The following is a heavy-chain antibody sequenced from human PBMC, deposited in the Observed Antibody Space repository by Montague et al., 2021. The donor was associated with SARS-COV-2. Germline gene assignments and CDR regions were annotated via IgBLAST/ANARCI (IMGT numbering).Heavy chain of an antibody. Sequence: SLRLSCAASGFTFSSYWMHWVRQAPGKGLVWVSRINSDGSSTSYADSVKGRFTISRDNAKNTLYLQMNSLRAEDTAVYYCAVDDILTGYYNEYGMDVGGQGTTVTVSS. J-gene: IGHJ6*02. D-gene: IGHD3-9*01. CDR2: INSDGSST. CDR3: AVDDILTGYYNEYGMDV. CDR1: GFTFSSYW. V-gene: IGHV3-74*01.